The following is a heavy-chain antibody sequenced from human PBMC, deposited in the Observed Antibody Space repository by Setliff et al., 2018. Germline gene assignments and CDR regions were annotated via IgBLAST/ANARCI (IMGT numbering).Heavy chain of an antibody. J-gene: IGHJ3*02. CDR2: ITTSGSAT. Sequence: GGSLRLSCAVSGFIFSSYEMNWVRQAPGKGLEWVSSITTSGSATYYAESVRGRFTISRDNSKNTLHLQMNSLRAEDTAVYYCIRDTSGRDAFDIWGQGTMVTVSS. CDR3: IRDTSGRDAFDI. D-gene: IGHD6-19*01. CDR1: GFIFSSYE. V-gene: IGHV3-48*03.